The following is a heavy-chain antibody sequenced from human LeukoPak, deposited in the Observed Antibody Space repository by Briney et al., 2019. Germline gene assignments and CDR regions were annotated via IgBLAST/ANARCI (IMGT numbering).Heavy chain of an antibody. CDR3: ARDGTAAGLYFDL. D-gene: IGHD6-13*01. Sequence: GGSLRLSCAVSGFTFSDYWMNWVRQAPGKGLEWVASIRQDGGEKSYVDSVKGRFTISRDNTKRSLYPQMSSLRAEDTAVYYCARDGTAAGLYFDLWGQGTLVTVSS. CDR1: GFTFSDYW. V-gene: IGHV3-7*01. J-gene: IGHJ4*01. CDR2: IRQDGGEK.